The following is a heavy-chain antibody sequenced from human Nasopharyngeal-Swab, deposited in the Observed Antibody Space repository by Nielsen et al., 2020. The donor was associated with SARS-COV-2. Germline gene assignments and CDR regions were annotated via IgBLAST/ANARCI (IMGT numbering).Heavy chain of an antibody. CDR2: ISYDGSNK. Sequence: GGSLRLSCEASGFTFSSYGMHWVRQAPGKGLEWVAVISYDGSNKYYADSVKGRFTISRDNSKNTLYLQMNSLRAEDTAVYYCAKDEAYYDILTGYYTPDYWGQGTLVTVSS. J-gene: IGHJ4*02. CDR3: AKDEAYYDILTGYYTPDY. D-gene: IGHD3-9*01. CDR1: GFTFSSYG. V-gene: IGHV3-30*18.